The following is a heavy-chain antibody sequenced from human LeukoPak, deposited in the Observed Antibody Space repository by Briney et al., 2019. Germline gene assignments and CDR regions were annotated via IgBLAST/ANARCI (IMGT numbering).Heavy chain of an antibody. D-gene: IGHD2-15*01. CDR3: AREVVVAASVHLDY. J-gene: IGHJ4*02. CDR2: INHSGST. Sequence: SETLSLTCAVYGGSFSGYYWSWIRQPPGKGLEWIGEINHSGSTNYNPSLKSRVTISVDTSKNQFSLKLSSVTAADTAVYYCAREVVVAASVHLDYWGQGTLVTVSS. CDR1: GGSFSGYY. V-gene: IGHV4-34*01.